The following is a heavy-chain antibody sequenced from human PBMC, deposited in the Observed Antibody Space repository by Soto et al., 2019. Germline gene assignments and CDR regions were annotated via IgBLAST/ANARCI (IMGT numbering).Heavy chain of an antibody. Sequence: QVQLQQWGAGLLKPSETLSLTCAVYGGSFSGYYWSWIRQPPGKGLEWIGEINHSGSTNYNPSLKSRXXIXVXXSKNQFSLKLSSVTAADTAVYYCARWGSSGRLFDYWGQGTLVTVSS. V-gene: IGHV4-34*01. CDR1: GGSFSGYY. CDR2: INHSGST. J-gene: IGHJ4*02. D-gene: IGHD3-10*01. CDR3: ARWGSSGRLFDY.